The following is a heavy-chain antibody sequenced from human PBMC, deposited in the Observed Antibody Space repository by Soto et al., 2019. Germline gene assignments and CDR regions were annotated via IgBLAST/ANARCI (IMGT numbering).Heavy chain of an antibody. CDR2: IYHTGNA. D-gene: IGHD3-22*01. Sequence: LETLSLTCSVSGDSISNSRFYWAWIRQPPGEGLEWIGSIYHTGNAYYNPSLKSRVTISVDTSKNQFSLKLTSVTAADAALYYCARDFFDSSDYTTNWFDPWGQGTLVTV. V-gene: IGHV4-39*01. J-gene: IGHJ5*02. CDR3: ARDFFDSSDYTTNWFDP. CDR1: GDSISNSRFY.